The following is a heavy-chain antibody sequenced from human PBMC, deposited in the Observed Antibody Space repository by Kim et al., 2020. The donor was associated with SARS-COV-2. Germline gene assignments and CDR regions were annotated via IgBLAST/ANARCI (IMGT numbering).Heavy chain of an antibody. V-gene: IGHV7-4-1*02. D-gene: IGHD1-20*01. J-gene: IGHJ5*02. CDR2: INTNTGNP. CDR3: ARDSRTITFPYNWFDP. CDR1: GYTFTSYA. Sequence: ASVKVSCKASGYTFTSYAMNWVRQAPGQGLEWMGWINTNTGNPTYAQGFTGRFVFSLDTSVSTAYLQISSLKAEDTAVYYCARDSRTITFPYNWFDPWGQGTLVTVSS.